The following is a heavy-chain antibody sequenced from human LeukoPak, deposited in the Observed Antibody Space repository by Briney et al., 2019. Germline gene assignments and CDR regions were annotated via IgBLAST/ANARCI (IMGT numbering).Heavy chain of an antibody. CDR3: ARAGAWLQSWSFDY. J-gene: IGHJ4*02. CDR2: LYYSGST. V-gene: IGHV4-39*07. CDR1: GGSISSSTYY. D-gene: IGHD5-24*01. Sequence: NPSETLSLTCTVSGGSISSSTYYWGWIRQPPGKGLEWIGSLYYSGSTYYNPSLMSRVTISVDTSKNQFSLKLSSVTAADTAVYYCARAGAWLQSWSFDYWGQGTLVTVSS.